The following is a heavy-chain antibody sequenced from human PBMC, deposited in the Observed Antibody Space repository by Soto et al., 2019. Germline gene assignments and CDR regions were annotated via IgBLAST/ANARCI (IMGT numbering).Heavy chain of an antibody. D-gene: IGHD3-3*01. CDR2: IYYSGST. J-gene: IGHJ5*02. V-gene: IGHV4-39*01. CDR3: ARLQGSAIFGVVISINWFDP. CDR1: GGSISSSSYY. Sequence: PSETLSLTCTVSGGSISSSSYYWCWIRHPPGKGLEWIGSIYYSGSTYYNPSLKSRVTISVDTSKNQFSLELSSVTAADTAVYYCARLQGSAIFGVVISINWFDPWGQGTLVTVSS.